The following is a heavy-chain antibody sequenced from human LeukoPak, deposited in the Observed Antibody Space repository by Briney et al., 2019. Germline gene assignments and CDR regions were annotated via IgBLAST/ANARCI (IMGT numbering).Heavy chain of an antibody. V-gene: IGHV3-7*01. Sequence: GGSLRLSCAVSGFTFSSYSMNWVRQAPGKGLEWVASIRQDGGEKSYVDSVKGRFTISRDNTKNSLYLQMSSLRAEDTAVYYCARDGTAAGLYFDLWGQGTLVTVSS. D-gene: IGHD6-13*01. CDR3: ARDGTAAGLYFDL. J-gene: IGHJ4*01. CDR1: GFTFSSYS. CDR2: IRQDGGEK.